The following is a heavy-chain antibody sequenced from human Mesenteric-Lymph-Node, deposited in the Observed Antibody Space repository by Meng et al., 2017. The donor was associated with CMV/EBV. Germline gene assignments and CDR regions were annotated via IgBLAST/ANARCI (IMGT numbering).Heavy chain of an antibody. CDR2: FNTYTGGS. D-gene: IGHD1-1*01. CDR1: GGTFSSYA. CDR3: ARSAKTGSLLPVGYYNYGMDV. V-gene: IGHV1-18*01. J-gene: IGHJ6*02. Sequence: ASVKVSCKASGGTFSSYAISWVRQAPGQGLEWVGWFNTYTGGSNYAQKFQGRVTVTTDTPPSTAYMELRSLKSDDTAVYYCARSAKTGSLLPVGYYNYGMDVWGQGTTVTVSS.